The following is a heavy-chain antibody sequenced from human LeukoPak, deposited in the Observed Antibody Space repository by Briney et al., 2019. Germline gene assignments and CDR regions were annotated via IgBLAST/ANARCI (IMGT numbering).Heavy chain of an antibody. Sequence: QSGGSLRLSCAASGFIFTNYEINWVRQPPGKGLEWISYISRSGSTIYYAASVKGRFTIFRDDAKKSLYLQMNSLRVEDTAVYDCARERVYDYYYYDMDVWGKGTTVTVFS. D-gene: IGHD6-13*01. J-gene: IGHJ6*04. CDR2: ISRSGSTI. CDR1: GFIFTNYE. CDR3: ARERVYDYYYYDMDV. V-gene: IGHV3-48*03.